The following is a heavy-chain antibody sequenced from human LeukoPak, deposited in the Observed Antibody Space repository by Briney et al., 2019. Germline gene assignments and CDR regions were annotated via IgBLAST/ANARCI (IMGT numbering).Heavy chain of an antibody. D-gene: IGHD6-19*01. V-gene: IGHV3-66*01. CDR2: IYSGGST. CDR1: GFTVSSNY. CDR3: ARGDGRGWFSRKWFDP. Sequence: GGSLRLSCAASGFTVSSNYMSWVRQAPGKGLEWVSIIYSGGSTYYADSVKGRFTISRDNSKNTLYLQMNSLRAEDTAVYFCARGDGRGWFSRKWFDPWGQGTLVTVSS. J-gene: IGHJ5*02.